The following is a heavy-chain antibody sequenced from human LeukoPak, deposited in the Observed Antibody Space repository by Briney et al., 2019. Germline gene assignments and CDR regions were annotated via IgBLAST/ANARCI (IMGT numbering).Heavy chain of an antibody. Sequence: PSQTLSLTCTVSGGSISSGSYYWSWIRQPAGKGLEWIGRIYTSGSTNCNPSLKSRVTISVDTSKNQFSLKLSSVTAADTAVYYCARLSHWFDPWGQGTLVTVSS. CDR2: IYTSGST. D-gene: IGHD3-16*02. CDR1: GGSISSGSYY. V-gene: IGHV4-61*02. J-gene: IGHJ5*02. CDR3: ARLSHWFDP.